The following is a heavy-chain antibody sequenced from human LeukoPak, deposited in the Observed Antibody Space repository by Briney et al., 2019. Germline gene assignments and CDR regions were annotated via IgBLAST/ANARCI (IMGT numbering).Heavy chain of an antibody. J-gene: IGHJ6*03. CDR1: GGSISSSIYY. Sequence: SETLSLTCIVSGGSISSSIYYWAWVRQPPGKGLEWIGTVFYNGATQYSPSLRSRVTISIDTSTNQFSLKLSSVTAADTAVYYCARRGIASAGGNYYYMDVWGKGTTVTVSS. CDR2: VFYNGAT. V-gene: IGHV4-39*07. CDR3: ARRGIASAGGNYYYMDV. D-gene: IGHD6-13*01.